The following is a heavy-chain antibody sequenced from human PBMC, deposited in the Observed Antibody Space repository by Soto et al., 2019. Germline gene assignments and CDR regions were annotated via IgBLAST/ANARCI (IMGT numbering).Heavy chain of an antibody. CDR1: GGSISSGGYY. CDR3: ASGETAVADWGERYYYGMDV. J-gene: IGHJ6*02. D-gene: IGHD6-19*01. CDR2: IYYSGST. Sequence: SETLSLTCTVSGGSISSGGYYWSWIRQHPGKGLEWIGYIYYSGSTYYNPSLKSRVTISVDTSKNQFSLKLSSVTAADTAVYYCASGETAVADWGERYYYGMDVWGQGTTVTVSS. V-gene: IGHV4-31*03.